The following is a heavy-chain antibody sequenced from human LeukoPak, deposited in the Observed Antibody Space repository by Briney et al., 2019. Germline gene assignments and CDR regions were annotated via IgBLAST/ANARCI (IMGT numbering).Heavy chain of an antibody. V-gene: IGHV4-39*07. Sequence: SETLSLTCTVSGDSISSNNYYWGWIRQPPGKGLEWIGSIHYSESAYFNPSLKSRVTISVDTSKNQFSLKLSSVTAADTAVYYCARTGKVAANDYWGQGTLVTVSS. CDR2: IHYSESA. CDR3: ARTGKVAANDY. D-gene: IGHD2-15*01. CDR1: GDSISSNNYY. J-gene: IGHJ4*02.